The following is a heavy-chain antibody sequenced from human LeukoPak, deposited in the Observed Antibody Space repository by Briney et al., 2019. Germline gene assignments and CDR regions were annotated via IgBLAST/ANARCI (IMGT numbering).Heavy chain of an antibody. V-gene: IGHV3-21*01. CDR1: GFTFSSYG. D-gene: IGHD3-22*01. CDR3: ARDLRSSGYYAFDY. J-gene: IGHJ4*02. CDR2: ISSSSSYI. Sequence: GGSLRLSCAASGFTFSSYGMNWVRQAPGKGLEWVSFISSSSSYIYYADSVKGRFTISRDNAKNPLYLQMNSLRAEDTAVYYCARDLRSSGYYAFDYWGQGTLVTVSS.